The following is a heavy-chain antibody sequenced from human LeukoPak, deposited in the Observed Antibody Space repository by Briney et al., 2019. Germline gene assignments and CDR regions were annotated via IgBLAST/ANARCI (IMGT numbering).Heavy chain of an antibody. D-gene: IGHD5-12*01. CDR3: ASVPTGGYAYFDY. J-gene: IGHJ4*02. Sequence: SETLFLTCAVYGGSFSGYYWSWIRRHPGKGLEWIGYIYYSGSTYYNPSLKSRVTISVDTSKNQFSLKLSSVTAADTAVYYCASVPTGGYAYFDYWGQGTLVTVSS. CDR2: IYYSGST. V-gene: IGHV4-31*11. CDR1: GGSFSGYY.